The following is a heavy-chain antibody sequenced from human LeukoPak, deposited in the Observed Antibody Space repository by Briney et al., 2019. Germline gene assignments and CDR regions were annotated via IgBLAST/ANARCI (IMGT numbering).Heavy chain of an antibody. V-gene: IGHV1-8*01. CDR3: ARALSWTTESYYYMDV. CDR1: GYTFNSYD. D-gene: IGHD3/OR15-3a*01. Sequence: ASVKVSCKASGYTFNSYDINWVRQATGQGLEWMGWMNPNSGNTGYAQKFQGRVTMTKNNSISTAYMELSSLRSEDTAIYYCARALSWTTESYYYMDVWGKGTTVTVSS. J-gene: IGHJ6*03. CDR2: MNPNSGNT.